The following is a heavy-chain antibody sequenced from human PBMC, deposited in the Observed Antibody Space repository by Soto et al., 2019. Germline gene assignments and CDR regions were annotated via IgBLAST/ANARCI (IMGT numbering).Heavy chain of an antibody. D-gene: IGHD3-10*01. Sequence: GGSLRLSCAASGFTFSSYAMNWVRQAPGKGLDWVSSISGSGASTYYADSVKGRFTISRDNSKNTLYLQMNSLKAEDTAVYYCAKGPSRGPSVADYWGQGTLVTVSS. CDR3: AKGPSRGPSVADY. V-gene: IGHV3-23*01. CDR1: GFTFSSYA. CDR2: ISGSGAST. J-gene: IGHJ4*02.